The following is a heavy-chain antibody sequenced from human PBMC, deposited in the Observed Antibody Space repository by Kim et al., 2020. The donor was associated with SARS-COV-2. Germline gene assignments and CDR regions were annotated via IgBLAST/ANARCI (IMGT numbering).Heavy chain of an antibody. J-gene: IGHJ4*02. V-gene: IGHV1-3*01. D-gene: IGHD3-22*01. CDR1: GYAFTGQS. CDR3: LVIVLPTDSWGQGTAY. CDR2: IIAGHGDI. Sequence: ASVKVSCKTSGYAFTGQSFHWVRQAPGQSLEWMAWIIAGHGDIKYAQKFQVRLTVTRDTAATTAYMELSSLRSEDTAMYYCLVIVLPTDSWGQGTAYWGQGTLVTVSP.